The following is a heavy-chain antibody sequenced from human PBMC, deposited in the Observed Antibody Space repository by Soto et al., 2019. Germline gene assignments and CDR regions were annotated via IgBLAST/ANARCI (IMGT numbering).Heavy chain of an antibody. V-gene: IGHV3-33*01. CDR3: ASELRGNTDFDY. Sequence: XXSLRLSCAASWFSFTDYVMHWVRQAPGKGLEWVAALXRDGSXIAYADYVKGXXTIFRDNXXSTLSLQMDSLRVEDTGVYYCASELRGNTDFDYWGHGTLVTVSS. J-gene: IGHJ4*01. CDR2: LXRDGSXI. CDR1: WFSFTDYV. D-gene: IGHD3-10*01.